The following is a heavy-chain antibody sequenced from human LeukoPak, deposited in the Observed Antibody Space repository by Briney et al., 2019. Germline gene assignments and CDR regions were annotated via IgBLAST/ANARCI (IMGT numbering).Heavy chain of an antibody. Sequence: SETLSLTCSVSGGSVSPNYWAWLRQPPGKGPEWIGYIYHSGYAKYNPSFKSRVTISVDTSKNQFSLRLSSVTAADTAVYYCARGSADGGNYLGYFYYYYMDVWGKGTTVTVSS. D-gene: IGHD1-26*01. CDR3: ARGSADGGNYLGYFYYYYMDV. J-gene: IGHJ6*03. CDR2: IYHSGYA. CDR1: GGSVSPNY. V-gene: IGHV4-4*09.